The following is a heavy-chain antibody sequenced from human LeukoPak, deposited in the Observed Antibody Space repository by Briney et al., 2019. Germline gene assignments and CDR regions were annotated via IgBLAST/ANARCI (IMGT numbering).Heavy chain of an antibody. CDR3: ARANTVTTDY. V-gene: IGHV4-34*01. D-gene: IGHD4-17*01. CDR1: GGSFSGYY. J-gene: IGHJ4*02. Sequence: SEALSFTCAVYGGSFSGYYWSWIRQPPGKGLEWIGEINHSGSTNYNPSLKSRVTISVDTSKNQFSLKLSSVTAADTAVYYCARANTVTTDYWGQGTLVTVSS. CDR2: INHSGST.